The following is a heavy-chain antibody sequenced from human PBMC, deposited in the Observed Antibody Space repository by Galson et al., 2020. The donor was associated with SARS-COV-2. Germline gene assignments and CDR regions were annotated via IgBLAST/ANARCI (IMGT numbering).Heavy chain of an antibody. V-gene: IGHV4-59*04. CDR1: GGSISSYY. CDR3: ARMGVVPAAMEGVYYYFGMDV. D-gene: IGHD2-2*01. CDR2: IYYSGST. J-gene: IGHJ6*02. Sequence: SETLSLTCTVSGGSISSYYWSWIRQPPGKGLEWIGYIYYSGSTYYNPSLKSRVTISVDTSKNQFSLKLSSVTAADTAVYYCARMGVVPAAMEGVYYYFGMDVWGQGTTVTVSS.